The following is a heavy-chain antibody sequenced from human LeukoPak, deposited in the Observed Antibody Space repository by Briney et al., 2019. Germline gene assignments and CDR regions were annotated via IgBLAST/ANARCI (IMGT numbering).Heavy chain of an antibody. J-gene: IGHJ4*02. Sequence: GASVKVSCKASGGTFSSYDISWVRQAPGQGLEWMGGIMPMFGKANYAQKFQGRVTTTADKATSTAYMELSSLRSEDTAVYYCAGGRTDIVVVPATLRNYYFDYCGQGTLVTVSS. CDR1: GGTFSSYD. D-gene: IGHD2-2*01. CDR2: IMPMFGKA. CDR3: AGGRTDIVVVPATLRNYYFDY. V-gene: IGHV1-69*06.